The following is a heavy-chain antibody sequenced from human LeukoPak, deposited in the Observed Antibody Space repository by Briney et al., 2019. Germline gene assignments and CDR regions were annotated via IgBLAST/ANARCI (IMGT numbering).Heavy chain of an antibody. Sequence: ASVKVSCKASGYTFTGYYVHWVRQAPGQGLEWMGWINPNSGGTNYAQKFQGRVTMTRDTSISTAYMELSRLRSDDTAVYYCARGGPRVVVISSPFDYWGQGTLVTVSS. CDR1: GYTFTGYY. CDR2: INPNSGGT. CDR3: ARGGPRVVVISSPFDY. D-gene: IGHD3-22*01. V-gene: IGHV1-2*02. J-gene: IGHJ4*02.